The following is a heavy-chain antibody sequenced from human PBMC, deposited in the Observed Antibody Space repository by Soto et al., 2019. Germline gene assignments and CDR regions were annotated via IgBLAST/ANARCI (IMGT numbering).Heavy chain of an antibody. CDR2: IYYSGTT. CDR1: GDSISTTSYF. Sequence: NPSETLSLTCTVSGDSISTTSYFWGWIRQPPGKGPDWIGSIYYSGTTYYNPSLKSRVTISVDTSKNEFSLKLSSVTAADTAVYHCARQGGAWTTVPKRVNFDYWGQGALVTVSS. D-gene: IGHD4-17*01. V-gene: IGHV4-39*01. CDR3: ARQGGAWTTVPKRVNFDY. J-gene: IGHJ4*02.